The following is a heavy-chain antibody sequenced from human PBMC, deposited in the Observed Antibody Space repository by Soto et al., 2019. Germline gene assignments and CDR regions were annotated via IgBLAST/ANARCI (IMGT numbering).Heavy chain of an antibody. D-gene: IGHD1-20*01. V-gene: IGHV3-15*02. J-gene: IGHJ4*02. CDR1: GFTFSNAW. Sequence: EVQLVESGGALVKPGGSLRLYCAASGFTFSNAWMSWVRQAPGKGQEWVGRIKSKTDGGTTDYAAAVEGRYTILRDDSKITVYLKMDSLKPEDKAVYYCATKRTGITTHGPGYWGQGTLDTGYS. CDR3: ATKRTGITTHGPGY. CDR2: IKSKTDGGTT.